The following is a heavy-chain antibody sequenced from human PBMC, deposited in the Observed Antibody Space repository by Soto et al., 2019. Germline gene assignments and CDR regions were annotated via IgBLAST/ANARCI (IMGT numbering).Heavy chain of an antibody. J-gene: IGHJ6*02. CDR1: GYTFTGYY. CDR2: SNPKSGGT. CDR3: ASEFGGFGELSPYYDYGMDV. V-gene: IGHV1-2*02. D-gene: IGHD3-10*01. Sequence: ASVKVSCKASGYTFTGYYMHWVRQAPGQGLEWMGWSNPKSGGTNDAQKFQGRVTMTRGTTISTAYMELSRLRSDDTAVYYCASEFGGFGELSPYYDYGMDVWGQGGTVT.